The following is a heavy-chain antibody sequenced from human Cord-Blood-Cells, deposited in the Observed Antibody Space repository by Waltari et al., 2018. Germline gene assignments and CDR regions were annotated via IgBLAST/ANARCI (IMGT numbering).Heavy chain of an antibody. D-gene: IGHD3-22*01. CDR1: GFTFSNAW. CDR3: TTVPVVTTSYYYYYGMDV. J-gene: IGHJ6*02. V-gene: IGHV3-15*01. Sequence: EVQLVESGGGLVKPGGSLRLSCAASGFTFSNAWMSWVRQAPGTGLEWVGRIKSKTDGGTTDYAAPVKGRFTISRDDSKNTLYLQMNSLKTEDTAVYYCTTVPVVTTSYYYYYGMDVWGQGTTVTVSS. CDR2: IKSKTDGGTT.